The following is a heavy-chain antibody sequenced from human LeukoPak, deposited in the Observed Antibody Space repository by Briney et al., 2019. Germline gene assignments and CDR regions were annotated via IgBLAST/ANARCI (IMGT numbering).Heavy chain of an antibody. V-gene: IGHV1-18*01. Sequence: GASVKVSCKASGYTFTSYGISWVRQAPGQGLGWMGWTSAYNGNTNYAQKLQGRVTMTTDTSTSTAYMELRSLRSDDTAVYYCARDWSPYYYDSSGYYYRAFDIWGQGTMVTVSS. CDR2: TSAYNGNT. D-gene: IGHD3-22*01. CDR3: ARDWSPYYYDSSGYYYRAFDI. J-gene: IGHJ3*02. CDR1: GYTFTSYG.